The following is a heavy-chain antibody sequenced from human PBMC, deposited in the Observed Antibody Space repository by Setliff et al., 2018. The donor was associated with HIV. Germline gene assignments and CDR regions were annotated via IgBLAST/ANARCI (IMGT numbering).Heavy chain of an antibody. CDR2: IKSQPDGGTS. D-gene: IGHD3-16*01. CDR1: GFTFFNNVW. Sequence: GESLKISCAASGFTFFNNVWMHWVRQAPGRGLEWIGYIKSQPDGGTSDYAAPVKGRFTISRDDSQSTLYLQMNSLKTEDTGIYYCTASIDWGGGHIPTWGQGAPVTVSS. J-gene: IGHJ5*02. V-gene: IGHV3-15*01. CDR3: TASIDWGGGHIPT.